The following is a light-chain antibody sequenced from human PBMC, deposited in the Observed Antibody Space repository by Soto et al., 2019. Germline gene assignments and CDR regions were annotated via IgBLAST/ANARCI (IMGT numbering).Light chain of an antibody. V-gene: IGLV3-21*02. J-gene: IGLJ1*01. CDR1: NIGSRS. Sequence: SYVLTQPPSVSVAPGQTARITCGGNNIGSRSVHWYQLKPGQAPMLVVYDDSDRPSGIPERFSGSNSGNTATLTISGVEAGDEAAYYCQVWESSSDHSVFGTGTKLTVL. CDR2: DDS. CDR3: QVWESSSDHSV.